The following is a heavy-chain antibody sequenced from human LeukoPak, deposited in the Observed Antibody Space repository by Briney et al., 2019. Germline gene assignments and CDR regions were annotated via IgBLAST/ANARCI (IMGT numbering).Heavy chain of an antibody. Sequence: SETLSLTCAVYGGSFTGYYWSWIRKSPGQGLQWIAEVNHRGDTNYNPSVKGRVTISVDTSKNQFSLKVTSLTAADTAVYYCARGPTISETGYFDYWGQGTLVTVSS. CDR1: GGSFTGYY. D-gene: IGHD1-1*01. V-gene: IGHV4-34*01. J-gene: IGHJ4*03. CDR2: VNHRGDT. CDR3: ARGPTISETGYFDY.